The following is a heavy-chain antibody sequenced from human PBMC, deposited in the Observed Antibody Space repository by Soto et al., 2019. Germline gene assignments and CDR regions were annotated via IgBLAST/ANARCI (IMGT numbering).Heavy chain of an antibody. CDR1: GYSFTSYW. D-gene: IGHD2-15*01. Sequence: GESLKISCKGSGYSFTSYWIGWVRQMPGKGLEWMGIIYPGDSDTRYSPSFQGQVTISADKSISTAYLQWSSLKASDTAMYYCARLRVAATRGDAFDIWGQGTMVTVSS. CDR3: ARLRVAATRGDAFDI. J-gene: IGHJ3*02. CDR2: IYPGDSDT. V-gene: IGHV5-51*01.